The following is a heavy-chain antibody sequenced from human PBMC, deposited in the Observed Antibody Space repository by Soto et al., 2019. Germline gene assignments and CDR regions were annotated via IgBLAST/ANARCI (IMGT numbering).Heavy chain of an antibody. CDR2: ISYDGSNK. CDR1: GFTFSSYA. V-gene: IGHV3-30-3*01. J-gene: IGHJ4*02. CDR3: ARGGQAARAFDY. Sequence: QVQLVKSGGGVVQPGRSLRLSCAASGFTFSSYAMHWVRQAPGKGLEWVAVISYDGSNKYYADSVKGRFTISRDNSKNTLYLQMNSLRAEDTAVYYCARGGQAARAFDYWGQGTLVTVSS. D-gene: IGHD6-6*01.